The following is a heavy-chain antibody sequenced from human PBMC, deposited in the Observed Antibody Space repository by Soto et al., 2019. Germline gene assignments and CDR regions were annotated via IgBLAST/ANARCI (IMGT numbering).Heavy chain of an antibody. CDR2: ISGSGGST. CDR3: ATAIGAPYDILTCYYDY. Sequence: GGSLRLSCAASGFTFSSYAMSWVRQAPGKGLEWVSAISGSGGSTYYADSVKGRFTISRDNSKNTLYLQMNSLRAQDTAVYYCATAIGAPYDILTCYYDYWGQGTLVTVSS. J-gene: IGHJ4*02. CDR1: GFTFSSYA. D-gene: IGHD3-9*01. V-gene: IGHV3-23*01.